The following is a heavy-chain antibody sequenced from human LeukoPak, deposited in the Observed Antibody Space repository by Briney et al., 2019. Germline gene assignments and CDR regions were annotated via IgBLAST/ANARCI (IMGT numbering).Heavy chain of an antibody. J-gene: IGHJ5*02. Sequence: SGTLSLTCAVSGGSISRRTNWWSWVRQPPGKGLEWIGEIYHSGGTNYNPSLKSRITISVDKSQNQFSLKVDSLTAADTAVYYCARDIVVVVAATPWFDPWGQGTLVTVSS. D-gene: IGHD2-15*01. CDR3: ARDIVVVVAATPWFDP. CDR1: GGSISRRTNW. V-gene: IGHV4-4*02. CDR2: IYHSGGT.